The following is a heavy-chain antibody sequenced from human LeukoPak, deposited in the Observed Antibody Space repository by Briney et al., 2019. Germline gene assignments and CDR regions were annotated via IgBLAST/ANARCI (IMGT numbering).Heavy chain of an antibody. D-gene: IGHD6-13*01. CDR3: ARVTGYMTEDYFDY. V-gene: IGHV4-34*01. J-gene: IGHJ4*02. CDR1: GGSFSGYY. Sequence: SETLSLTCAVYGGSFSGYYWSWIRQPPGKGLEWIGEINHSGSTNYNPSLKSRVTISVDTSKNQFSLRLSSVTAADTAVYYCARVTGYMTEDYFDYWGQGTLITVSS. CDR2: INHSGST.